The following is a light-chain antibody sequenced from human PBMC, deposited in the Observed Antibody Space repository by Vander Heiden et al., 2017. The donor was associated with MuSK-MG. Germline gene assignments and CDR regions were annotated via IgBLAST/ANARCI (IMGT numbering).Light chain of an antibody. J-gene: IGKJ3*01. CDR3: LQLWT. V-gene: IGKV3-11*01. Sequence: IVLTQSPATLSLSPGERATLSCRASESVSRYLAWYQQKPGQAPRLLIYDASNRATGIQDRFSGSGSGTDFTRTISSLEPEDVEGYYGLQLWTFGHGTKVDIK. CDR1: ESVSRY. CDR2: DAS.